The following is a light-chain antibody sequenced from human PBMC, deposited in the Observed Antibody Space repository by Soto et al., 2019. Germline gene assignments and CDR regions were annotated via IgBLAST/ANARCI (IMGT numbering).Light chain of an antibody. CDR3: QQYKSLPIT. V-gene: IGKV1-33*01. Sequence: DIQMTQSPSSLSASVGARITITCQASQDITQYLNWYQQKPGKAPNLLIFDGSRLAAGVPSRFSGSGFETYFTFTISGLQPEDFASYYCQQYKSLPITFGGGTKVEIK. J-gene: IGKJ4*01. CDR1: QDITQY. CDR2: DGS.